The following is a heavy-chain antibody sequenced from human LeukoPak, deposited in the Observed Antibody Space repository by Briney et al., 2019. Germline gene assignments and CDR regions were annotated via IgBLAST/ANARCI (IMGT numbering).Heavy chain of an antibody. CDR2: INPDGGST. CDR3: ARAPRNSSTMLDF. J-gene: IGHJ4*02. V-gene: IGHV1-46*01. D-gene: IGHD6-13*01. CDR1: GYTFTSYW. Sequence: ASVKVSCKASGYTFTSYWIQWVRQAPGQGLEWMGLINPDGGSTAYAHRFQGRVIMTRDTSTRTAYMDLSSLRSEDTAVYHCARAPRNSSTMLDFWGQGTLVAISS.